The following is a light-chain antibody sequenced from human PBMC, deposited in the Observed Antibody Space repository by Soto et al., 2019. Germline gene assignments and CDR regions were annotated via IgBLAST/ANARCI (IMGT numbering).Light chain of an antibody. V-gene: IGKV1-17*03. Sequence: DIQMTQSPSAMSASVGDRVTITCRASRGISHYLAWFQQRPGKVPKRLIYGASTLESGVPSRFSGSGSGTEFTLTISSLQPEDFANYYCLQHNTYPLSFGGGTKVAMK. CDR3: LQHNTYPLS. CDR1: RGISHY. CDR2: GAS. J-gene: IGKJ4*01.